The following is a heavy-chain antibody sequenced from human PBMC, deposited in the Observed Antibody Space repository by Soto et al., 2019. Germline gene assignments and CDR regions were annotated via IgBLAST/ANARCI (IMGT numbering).Heavy chain of an antibody. CDR1: GFTFSSYA. V-gene: IGHV3-23*01. CDR3: TRLTEWQHYSGLDY. CDR2: ISGSGAYT. D-gene: IGHD7-27*01. Sequence: GGSLRLSCASSGFTFSSYAMTLVRQAPGKGLEWVSAISGSGAYTYYANSVKGRFTISRDNSKNTAYLQMNSLKTEDTAVYYCTRLTEWQHYSGLDYWGQGTLVTVSS. J-gene: IGHJ4*02.